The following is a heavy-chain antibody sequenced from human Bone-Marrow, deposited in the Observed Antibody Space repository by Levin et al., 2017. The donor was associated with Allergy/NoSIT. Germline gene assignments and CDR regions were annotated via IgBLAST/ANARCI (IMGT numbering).Heavy chain of an antibody. D-gene: IGHD3-10*01. CDR2: INANTGVT. V-gene: IGHV1-2*02. CDR1: GYTFTKYY. CDR3: ARDYYGSGSPLDY. J-gene: IGHJ4*02. Sequence: PRASVKVSCTASGYTFTKYYVHWVRQAPGQGLEWMGRINANTGVTIYAQNFQGRITMTRDTSVTTAYMELRSLRSDDTAMYYCARDYYGSGSPLDYWGQGTLVTVSS.